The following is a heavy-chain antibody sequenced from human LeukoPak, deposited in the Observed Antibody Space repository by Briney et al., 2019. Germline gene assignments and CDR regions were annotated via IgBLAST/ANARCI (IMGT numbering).Heavy chain of an antibody. D-gene: IGHD1-26*01. CDR2: FDPEDGET. Sequence: ASVKVSCKVSGYTLTELSMHWVRQAPGKGLEWMGGFDPEDGETIYAQKFQGRVTMTEDTSTDTAYMELSSLRSEDTAAYYCATPGGGATLYYFDYWGQGTLVTVSS. J-gene: IGHJ4*02. V-gene: IGHV1-24*01. CDR1: GYTLTELS. CDR3: ATPGGGATLYYFDY.